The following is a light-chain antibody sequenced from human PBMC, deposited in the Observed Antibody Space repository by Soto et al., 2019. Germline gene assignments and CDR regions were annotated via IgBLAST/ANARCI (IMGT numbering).Light chain of an antibody. V-gene: IGKV2-30*01. CDR1: RSLVYSDGNTY. CDR3: MQGTHWPRT. J-gene: IGKJ2*01. CDR2: KVS. Sequence: DAVVTQSPLSLPVTVGQPASISCRSSRSLVYSDGNTYLAWLQQRPGQAPRRLIYKVSYRDSGVPDRFSGSGSGTDFTLTISRVEAEDVGIYYCMQGTHWPRTFGQGTKLEIK.